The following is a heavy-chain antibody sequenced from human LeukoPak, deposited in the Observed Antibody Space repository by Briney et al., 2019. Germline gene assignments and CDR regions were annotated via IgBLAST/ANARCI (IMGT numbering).Heavy chain of an antibody. Sequence: PGGSLRLSCAASRFTFSSYWMTWVRQAPGKGLEWVANINQDGSERYSVDSAKGRFTISRDNAKNSLYLQMNSLRAEDTAVYYCARDSGRREDYWGQGTLVTVSS. V-gene: IGHV3-7*01. CDR3: ARDSGRREDY. CDR2: INQDGSER. CDR1: RFTFSSYW. J-gene: IGHJ4*02. D-gene: IGHD1-1*01.